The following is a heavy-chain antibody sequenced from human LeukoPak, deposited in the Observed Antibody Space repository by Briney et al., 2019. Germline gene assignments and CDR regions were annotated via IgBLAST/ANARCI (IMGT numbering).Heavy chain of an antibody. J-gene: IGHJ4*02. D-gene: IGHD6-19*01. CDR3: AKDRSAVAGGYFDY. V-gene: IGHV3-30*02. CDR1: GFTFSSYG. CDR2: IRYDGSNK. Sequence: GGSLRLSCAASGFTFSSYGMHWVRQAPGKGLEWVAFIRYDGSNKYYADSVKGRFTISRDNSKNTLYLQMNSLRAEDTAVYYCAKDRSAVAGGYFDYWGQGTLVTVSS.